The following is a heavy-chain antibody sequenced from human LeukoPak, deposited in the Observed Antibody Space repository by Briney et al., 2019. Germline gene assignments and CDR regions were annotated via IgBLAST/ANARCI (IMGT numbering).Heavy chain of an antibody. V-gene: IGHV3-30*16. D-gene: IGHD2-2*01. CDR2: ISYDGGVE. CDR3: ARGWRCRSASCFPPFDP. Sequence: PLRLSCAVSGFTFSSDAMHWGPRAPGKGPGWGAGISYDGGVEYYAGYVTGLFTISRDNSKNALYLQMTSLRAEDTAVYYCARGWRCRSASCFPPFDPWGQGTLVTVSS. CDR1: GFTFSSDA. J-gene: IGHJ5*02.